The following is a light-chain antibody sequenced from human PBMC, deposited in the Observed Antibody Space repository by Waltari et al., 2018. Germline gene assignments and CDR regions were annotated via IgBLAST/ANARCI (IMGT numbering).Light chain of an antibody. CDR1: QSVFSY. CDR2: GAS. J-gene: IGKJ2*01. V-gene: IGKV3-15*01. Sequence: ETVMTQSPATLSVSPGERATLSCGASQSVFSYLAWYQQKPVQAPRLLIFGASTRATGIPARFSGSGSGTEFTLTISSLQSEDSAVYYCQQYISWPRTFGQGTKLEI. CDR3: QQYISWPRT.